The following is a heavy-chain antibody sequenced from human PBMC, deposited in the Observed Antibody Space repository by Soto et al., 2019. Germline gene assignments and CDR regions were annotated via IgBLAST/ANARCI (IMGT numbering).Heavy chain of an antibody. Sequence: SETLCLTCTLSGASITSTTYFWAWIRQPPGRGLEWVGSIYYSGKTPYNPSLKNRVTISVDRSKNQFSLQMTSVTAADTAVYYCATNLPRTCRFDYWCQGPLVT. CDR2: IYYSGKT. CDR3: ATNLPRTCRFDY. CDR1: GASITSTTYF. V-gene: IGHV4-39*01. J-gene: IGHJ4*02.